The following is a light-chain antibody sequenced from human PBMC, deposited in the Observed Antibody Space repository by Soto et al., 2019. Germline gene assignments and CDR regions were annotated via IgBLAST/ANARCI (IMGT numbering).Light chain of an antibody. CDR1: SSDIGAGYD. Sequence: QSVLTQPPSVSGAPGQRVTIACTGSSSDIGAGYDVHWYQHLPGTAPKVLIYGNNNRPSGVPARFSGSKSGTSASLAITGLQFEDEADYYCQSYDGRSHDGSLRLFGGGTKVTVL. CDR2: GNN. J-gene: IGLJ2*01. CDR3: QSYDGRSHDGSLRL. V-gene: IGLV1-40*01.